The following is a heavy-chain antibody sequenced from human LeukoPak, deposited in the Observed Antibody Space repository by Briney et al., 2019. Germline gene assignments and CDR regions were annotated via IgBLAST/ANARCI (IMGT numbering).Heavy chain of an antibody. D-gene: IGHD2-15*01. CDR3: ARSASSDPVDY. CDR1: GGSISSGGYY. J-gene: IGHJ4*02. Sequence: SPSGTLSLTCTVSGGSISSGGYYWSWIRQHPGKGLEWIGYIYYSGSTYYNPSLKSRVTISVDTSKNQFSLKLSSVTAADTAVYYCARSASSDPVDYWGQGTLVTDSS. CDR2: IYYSGST. V-gene: IGHV4-31*03.